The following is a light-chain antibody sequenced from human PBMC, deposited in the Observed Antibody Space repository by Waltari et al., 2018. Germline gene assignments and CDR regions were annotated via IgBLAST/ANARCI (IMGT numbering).Light chain of an antibody. J-gene: IGKJ2*01. Sequence: DIVMTPSPLSLPVTPGEPASISCRSSQSLLYSNGYNYLDWYLQKPGQSPQLLVYLGSNRASGVPDRFSGSGSGTDFTLKISRVEAEDVGVYYCMQALQTPYTFGQGTKLESK. V-gene: IGKV2-28*01. CDR1: QSLLYSNGYNY. CDR3: MQALQTPYT. CDR2: LGS.